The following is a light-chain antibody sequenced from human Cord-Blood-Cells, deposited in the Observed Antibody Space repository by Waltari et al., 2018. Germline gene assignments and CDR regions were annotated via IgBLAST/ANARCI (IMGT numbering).Light chain of an antibody. CDR3: QQSYSTPR. V-gene: IGKV1-39*01. Sequence: DIQMTQSPSSLSASVGDRVTITCRASKSISSYLNWYQQKPGKAPKLLIYAASSLQSGVPSRFGGSGSGTDFTLTISSLQPEDFATYYCQQSYSTPRFGQGTKVEIK. CDR2: AAS. J-gene: IGKJ1*01. CDR1: KSISSY.